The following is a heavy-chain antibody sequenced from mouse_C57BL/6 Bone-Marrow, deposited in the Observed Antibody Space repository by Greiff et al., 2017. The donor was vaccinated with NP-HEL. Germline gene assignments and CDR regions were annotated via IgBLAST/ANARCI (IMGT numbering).Heavy chain of an antibody. Sequence: VQLQQPGAELVKPGASVKLSCKASGYTFTSYWMHWVKQRPGQGLEWIGMIHPNSGSTNYNEKFKSKATLTVDNSYSTAYMQRSSLTSEDSAVYYGARWYYVSDAMDYWGQGTSVTVSS. CDR3: ARWYYVSDAMDY. CDR2: IHPNSGST. J-gene: IGHJ4*01. D-gene: IGHD1-1*01. V-gene: IGHV1-64*01. CDR1: GYTFTSYW.